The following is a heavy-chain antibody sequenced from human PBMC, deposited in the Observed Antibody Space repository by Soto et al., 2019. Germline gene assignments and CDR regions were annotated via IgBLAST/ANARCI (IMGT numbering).Heavy chain of an antibody. Sequence: KASETLSLTCTVGDGSISGYYWSWTRQSAGKGLEWIGRIYSTGITDKNPSFKSRVTMSVDTSKNQLVLKLRSVTAADTAVYYCARGPRGQLSGMDVWGQGTTVTVSS. V-gene: IGHV4-4*07. CDR3: ARGPRGQLSGMDV. CDR1: DGSISGYY. D-gene: IGHD3-10*01. CDR2: IYSTGIT. J-gene: IGHJ6*02.